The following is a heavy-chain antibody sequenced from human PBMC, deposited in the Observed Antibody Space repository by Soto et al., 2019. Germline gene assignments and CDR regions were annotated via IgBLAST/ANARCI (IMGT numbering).Heavy chain of an antibody. D-gene: IGHD3-22*01. V-gene: IGHV3-23*01. CDR2: ISGSGGTT. J-gene: IGHJ4*02. CDR1: GFTFSSYA. CDR3: AKDYYDSSGLRSAFDY. Sequence: GGSLRLSCAASGFTFSSYAMSWVRQAPGKGLEGVSGISGSGGTTYYADSVRGRFTISRDNSKNTLYLQMNSLRAEDTAVYYCAKDYYDSSGLRSAFDYWGQGTLVTVSS.